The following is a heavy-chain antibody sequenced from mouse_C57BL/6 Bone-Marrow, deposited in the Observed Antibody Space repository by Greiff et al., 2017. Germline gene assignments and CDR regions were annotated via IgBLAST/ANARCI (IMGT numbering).Heavy chain of an antibody. D-gene: IGHD2-3*01. J-gene: IGHJ3*01. V-gene: IGHV1-82*01. CDR1: GYAFSSSW. CDR3: ASPDGYSPAWFAY. Sequence: VQLQQSGPELVKPGASVKISCKASGYAFSSSWMNWVKQRPGKGLEWIGRIYPGDGDTNYNGKFKGKATLTADKSSSTAYMQLSSLTSEDSAVYCCASPDGYSPAWFAYWGQGTLVTVSA. CDR2: IYPGDGDT.